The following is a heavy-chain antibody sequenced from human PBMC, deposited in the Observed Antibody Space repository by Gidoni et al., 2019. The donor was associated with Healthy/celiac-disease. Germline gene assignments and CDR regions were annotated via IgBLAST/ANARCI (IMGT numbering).Heavy chain of an antibody. CDR3: ARDATYYYDSSGYYSPFDY. D-gene: IGHD3-22*01. CDR2: IYHSGST. V-gene: IGHV4-38-2*02. Sequence: QVQLQESGPGLVKPSETLSLPCAVSGYSLSRVFSWGWIRQPPGKGLEWIGSIYHSGSTYYNPSIKSRVTISVDTSKNQFSLKLSSVTAEDTAVYYCARDATYYYDSSGYYSPFDYWGQGTLVTVSS. J-gene: IGHJ4*02. CDR1: GYSLSRVFS.